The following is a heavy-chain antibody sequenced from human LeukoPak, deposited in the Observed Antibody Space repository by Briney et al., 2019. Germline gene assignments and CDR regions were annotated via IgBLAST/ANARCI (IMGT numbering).Heavy chain of an antibody. CDR3: AKDKVSSTSWVLYYYYGMDV. J-gene: IGHJ6*02. CDR1: GFTFSSYA. CDR2: ISGSGGST. D-gene: IGHD2-2*01. V-gene: IGHV3-23*01. Sequence: GGSLRLSCAASGFTFSSYAMSWVRQAPGKGLEWVSAISGSGGSTYYADSVKGRFTISRDNSKNTLYLQMNSLRAEDTAVYYCAKDKVSSTSWVLYYYYGMDVWGQGTTVTVSS.